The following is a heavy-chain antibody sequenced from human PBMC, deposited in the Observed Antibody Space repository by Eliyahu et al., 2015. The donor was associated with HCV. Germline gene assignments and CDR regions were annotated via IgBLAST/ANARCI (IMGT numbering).Heavy chain of an antibody. CDR1: GGSISSSSYY. J-gene: IGHJ6*02. Sequence: QLQLQESGPGLVKPSETLSLTCTVSGGSISSSSYYWGWIRQPPGKGLEWIGSIYYSGSTYYNPSLKSRVTISVDTSKNQFSLKLSSVTAADTAVYYCARAPQPLYYYGSGSYFPTWGQGTTVTVSS. CDR2: IYYSGST. D-gene: IGHD3-10*01. CDR3: ARAPQPLYYYGSGSYFPT. V-gene: IGHV4-39*01.